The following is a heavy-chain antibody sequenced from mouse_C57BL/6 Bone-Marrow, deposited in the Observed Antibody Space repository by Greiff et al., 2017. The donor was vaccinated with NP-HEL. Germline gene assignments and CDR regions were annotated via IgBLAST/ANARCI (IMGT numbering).Heavy chain of an antibody. CDR1: GYTFTSYW. Sequence: QVHVKQPGAELVKPGASVKLSCKASGYTFTSYWMHWVKQRPGRGLEWIGRIDPNSGGTKYNEKFKSKATLTVDKPSSTAYMQLSSLTSEDSAVYYCARSFITTVPFDYWGQGTTLTVSS. J-gene: IGHJ2*01. CDR2: IDPNSGGT. D-gene: IGHD1-1*01. V-gene: IGHV1-72*01. CDR3: ARSFITTVPFDY.